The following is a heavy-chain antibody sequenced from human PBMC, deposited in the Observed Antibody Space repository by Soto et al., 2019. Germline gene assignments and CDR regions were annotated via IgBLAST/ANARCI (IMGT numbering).Heavy chain of an antibody. V-gene: IGHV3-30-3*01. D-gene: IGHD3-22*01. CDR3: AREGYDSSGYYLSPDAFDI. Sequence: QVQLVESGGGVVQPGRSLRLSCAASGFTFSSYAMHWVRQAPGKGLEWVAVISYDGSNKYYADSVKGRFTISRDNSKNPLYLQMNSLRAEDTAVYYCAREGYDSSGYYLSPDAFDIWGQGTMVTVSS. CDR2: ISYDGSNK. J-gene: IGHJ3*02. CDR1: GFTFSSYA.